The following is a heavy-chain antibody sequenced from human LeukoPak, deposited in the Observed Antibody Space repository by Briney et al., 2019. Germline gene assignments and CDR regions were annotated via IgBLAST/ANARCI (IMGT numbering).Heavy chain of an antibody. D-gene: IGHD3-3*01. CDR2: IRYDGSNK. J-gene: IGHJ4*02. Sequence: GGSLRLSCAASGFIIISYRMSWVRQAPGKGLEWVAFIRYDGSNKYYADSVKGRFTISRDNSKNTLYLQMNSLRAEDTAVYYCAKDWSNYLDYWGQGTLVTVSS. CDR1: GFIIISYR. CDR3: AKDWSNYLDY. V-gene: IGHV3-30*02.